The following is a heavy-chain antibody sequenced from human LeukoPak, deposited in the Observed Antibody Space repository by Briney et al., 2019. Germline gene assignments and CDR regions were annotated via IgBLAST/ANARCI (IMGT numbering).Heavy chain of an antibody. J-gene: IGHJ3*02. CDR3: AHRSEYYDFWSGSGQAFDI. CDR2: IYWDDDK. CDR1: GFSLSTSGVG. Sequence: SGPTLVNPTQTLTLTCTFSGFSLSTSGVGVGWIRQPPGKALEWLALIYWDDDKRYSPSLKGRLTITKDTSKNQVVLTMTNMDPVDTATYYCAHRSEYYDFWSGSGQAFDIWGQGTMVTVSS. V-gene: IGHV2-5*02. D-gene: IGHD3-3*01.